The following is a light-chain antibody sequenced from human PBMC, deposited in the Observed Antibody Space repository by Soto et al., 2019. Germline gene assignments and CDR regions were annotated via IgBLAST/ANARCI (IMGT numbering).Light chain of an antibody. V-gene: IGKV3-11*01. CDR2: QTS. J-gene: IGKJ1*01. CDR1: QYINTR. CDR3: HQRHSWPRT. Sequence: ELALTQSPATLSSSPGDRVTLSCRASQYINTRLAWYQHRPGQAPRLLIYQTSIRAAGIPARCSASGTGTDVTLTISDVQPEDFAVDYCHQRHSWPRTFGQGAKVDIK.